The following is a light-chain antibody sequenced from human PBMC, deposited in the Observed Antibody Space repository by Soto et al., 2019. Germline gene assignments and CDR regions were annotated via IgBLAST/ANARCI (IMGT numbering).Light chain of an antibody. J-gene: IGKJ4*01. CDR3: QQYNSYPLT. Sequence: DIQMTQSPSTLSASVGDTVTIICRASQNIRRWLAWYQQKPGKAPKLLIYDASTLESEVPSRFRGSGSGTEFTLTLTSLLPDDFATYSCQQYNSYPLTFGGGATVEIK. CDR1: QNIRRW. CDR2: DAS. V-gene: IGKV1-5*02.